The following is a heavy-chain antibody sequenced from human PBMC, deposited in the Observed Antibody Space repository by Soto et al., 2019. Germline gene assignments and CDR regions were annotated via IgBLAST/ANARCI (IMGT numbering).Heavy chain of an antibody. V-gene: IGHV4-38-2*01. Sequence: PSETLSLTFAVSGYSISSGYYWGWIRQPPGKGRGWIGSIYHSGITYYNPALKSRVTISVDTAKNQFSLKLSSVTAADTAVYYCAGSRTPQYYYDSSGTPGAFDIWGQGTMVTVSS. CDR2: IYHSGIT. CDR3: AGSRTPQYYYDSSGTPGAFDI. D-gene: IGHD3-22*01. J-gene: IGHJ3*02. CDR1: GYSISSGYY.